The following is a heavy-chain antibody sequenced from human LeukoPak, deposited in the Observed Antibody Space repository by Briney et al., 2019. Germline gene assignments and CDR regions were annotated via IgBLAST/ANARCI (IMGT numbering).Heavy chain of an antibody. V-gene: IGHV1-46*01. CDR2: INPSGGST. CDR3: AREDSSGWYVFDY. J-gene: IGHJ4*02. D-gene: IGHD6-19*01. Sequence: GPSVKLSCKASGYTFTSYYMHWVRRAPGQGLEWMGIINPSGGSTSYAQKFQGRVTMTRDTSTSTVYMELSSLRSEDTAVYYCAREDSSGWYVFDYWGQGTLVTVSS. CDR1: GYTFTSYY.